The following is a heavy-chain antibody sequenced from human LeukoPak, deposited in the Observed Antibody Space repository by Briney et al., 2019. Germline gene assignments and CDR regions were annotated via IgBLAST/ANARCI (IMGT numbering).Heavy chain of an antibody. CDR2: INHSGST. J-gene: IGHJ4*02. CDR1: GGSFSGYY. V-gene: IGHV4-34*01. Sequence: SETLSLTCAVYGGSFSGYYWSWIRQPPGKGLEWIGEINHSGSTNYNPSLKSRVTISVDTSKSQFSLKLSSVTAADTAVYYCARASRQWLALKFDYWGQGTLVTVSS. CDR3: ARASRQWLALKFDY. D-gene: IGHD6-19*01.